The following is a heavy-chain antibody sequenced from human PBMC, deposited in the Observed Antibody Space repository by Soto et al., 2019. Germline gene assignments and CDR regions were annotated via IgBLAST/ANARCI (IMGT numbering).Heavy chain of an antibody. Sequence: GGSLRLSCAASGFTFSSYAMSWVRQAPGKGLEWVSAISGSGGSTYYADSVKGRFTISRDNSKNTLYLQMNSLRAEDTAVYYCAKDGPRVPAAPHTLPNNRYDYWGQGTLVTVSS. CDR2: ISGSGGST. V-gene: IGHV3-23*01. CDR3: AKDGPRVPAAPHTLPNNRYDY. D-gene: IGHD2-2*01. J-gene: IGHJ4*02. CDR1: GFTFSSYA.